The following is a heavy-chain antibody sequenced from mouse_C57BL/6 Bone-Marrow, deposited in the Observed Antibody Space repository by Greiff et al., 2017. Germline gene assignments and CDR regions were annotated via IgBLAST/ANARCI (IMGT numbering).Heavy chain of an antibody. CDR2: IDPETGGT. CDR1: GYTFTDYE. V-gene: IGHV1-15*01. CDR3: TRGGYSNYGDY. D-gene: IGHD2-5*01. Sequence: VQLQQSGAELVRPGASVTLSCKASGYTFTDYEMHWVKQTPVHGLEWIGAIDPETGGTAYNQKFKGKAILTADKSSSTAYMEPRSLTSEDSAVYYCTRGGYSNYGDYWGQGTTLTVSS. J-gene: IGHJ2*01.